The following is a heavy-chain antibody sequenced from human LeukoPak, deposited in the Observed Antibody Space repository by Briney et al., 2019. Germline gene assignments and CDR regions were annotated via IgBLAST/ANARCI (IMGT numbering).Heavy chain of an antibody. Sequence: ASVTVSCKASGYTFTSYGISWVRQAPGQGLEWMGWISAYNGNTNYAQKLQGRVTMTTDTSTSTAYMELRSLRSDDTAVYYCARRLLWFGELGEDYWGQGTLVTVSS. CDR2: ISAYNGNT. V-gene: IGHV1-18*04. CDR3: ARRLLWFGELGEDY. D-gene: IGHD3-10*01. J-gene: IGHJ4*02. CDR1: GYTFTSYG.